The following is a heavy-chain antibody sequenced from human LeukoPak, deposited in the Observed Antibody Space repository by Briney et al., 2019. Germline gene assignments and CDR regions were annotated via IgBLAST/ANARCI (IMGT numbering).Heavy chain of an antibody. CDR1: GFTLSSYS. V-gene: IGHV3-23*01. CDR3: ARDYTEGITWYYYFDY. CDR2: LSVGGGDT. J-gene: IGHJ4*02. D-gene: IGHD3-16*01. Sequence: GGSLRLSCAASGFTLSSYSMSWVRQAPGKGLEWVAALSVGGGDTYYADSVKGRFTISRDISQSTLYLQMNGLRAEDTATYYCARDYTEGITWYYYFDYWGQGTLVSVSS.